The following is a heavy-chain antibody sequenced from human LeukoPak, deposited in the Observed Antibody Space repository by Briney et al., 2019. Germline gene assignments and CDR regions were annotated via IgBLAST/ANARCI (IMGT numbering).Heavy chain of an antibody. CDR3: ARARQGNWFDP. J-gene: IGHJ5*02. V-gene: IGHV1-18*01. CDR1: GYTFTSYG. Sequence: ASVKVSCKASGYTFTSYGISWVRQAPGQGLEWMGWISAYNGNTNYAQKLQGRVTMTTDRSTATAYMELRSLRSDDTAVYYCARARQGNWFDPWGQGTLVTVSS. D-gene: IGHD6-6*01. CDR2: ISAYNGNT.